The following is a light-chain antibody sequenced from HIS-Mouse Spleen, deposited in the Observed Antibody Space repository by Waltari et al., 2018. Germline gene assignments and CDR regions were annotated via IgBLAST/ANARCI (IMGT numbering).Light chain of an antibody. Sequence: QSALTQPPSVSGSPGQSVTIPCTRTSRDVGNYNRVPWYQPPPGTAPKLMIYEASKRPSGVPDRFSGSKSGNTASLTISGLQAEDEADYYCSSYTSSSTVFGTGTKVTVL. CDR2: EAS. J-gene: IGLJ1*01. CDR3: SSYTSSSTV. CDR1: SRDVGNYNR. V-gene: IGLV2-18*02.